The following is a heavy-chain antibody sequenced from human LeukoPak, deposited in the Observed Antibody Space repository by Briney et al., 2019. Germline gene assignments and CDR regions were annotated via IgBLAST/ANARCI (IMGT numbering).Heavy chain of an antibody. CDR2: INPSGGST. CDR1: GYTFTSYY. J-gene: IGHJ6*03. Sequence: GASVKVSCKASGYTFTSYYMHWVRQAPGQGLEWMGIINPSGGSTSYAQKFQGRVTMTRDTSTSTAYMELRSLRSDDTAVYYCARDLRRFLEWLPDYYYYMDVWGKGTTVTVSS. D-gene: IGHD3-3*01. CDR3: ARDLRRFLEWLPDYYYYMDV. V-gene: IGHV1-46*01.